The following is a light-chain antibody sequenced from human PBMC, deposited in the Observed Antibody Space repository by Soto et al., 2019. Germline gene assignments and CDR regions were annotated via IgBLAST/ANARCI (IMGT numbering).Light chain of an antibody. CDR2: NTN. J-gene: IGLJ2*01. CDR1: SGSVSTSDY. V-gene: IGLV8-61*01. Sequence: QNVVTQEPSLSVSPGRTVTLTCGLSSGSVSTSDYPSWYQQTPGQAPRPLIYNTNTRSSGVPDRFSGSILGNKAALTITGAQADDESDYYCVLYVGSGIVVFGGGTKLTVL. CDR3: VLYVGSGIVV.